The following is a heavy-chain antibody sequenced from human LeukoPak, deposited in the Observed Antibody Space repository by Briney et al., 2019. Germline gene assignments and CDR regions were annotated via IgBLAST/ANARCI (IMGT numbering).Heavy chain of an antibody. J-gene: IGHJ6*03. CDR3: ARGQWLPFNYYYYMDV. CDR1: GYTFTGYY. D-gene: IGHD6-19*01. V-gene: IGHV1-2*02. CDR2: INPNSGGT. Sequence: GASVKVSCKASGYTFTGYYMHWVRQAPGQGLEWMGWINPNSGGTNYAQKFQGRVTMTRDTSISTAHMELSRLRSDDTAVYYCARGQWLPFNYYYYMDVWGKGTTVTVSS.